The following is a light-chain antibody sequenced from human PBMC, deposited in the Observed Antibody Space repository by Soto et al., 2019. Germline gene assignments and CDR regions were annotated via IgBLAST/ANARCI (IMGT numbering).Light chain of an antibody. CDR1: QDMSNW. Sequence: DIQMTQSPSSVSAAVGDTVTITCRASQDMSNWLAWYQQKPGKAPKLLIYAASSLESGVPSRFSGSGSGTDFTHTISSLQPEDCATYYCQQANNFPITFGGGTKVEIK. V-gene: IGKV1-12*01. CDR3: QQANNFPIT. J-gene: IGKJ4*01. CDR2: AAS.